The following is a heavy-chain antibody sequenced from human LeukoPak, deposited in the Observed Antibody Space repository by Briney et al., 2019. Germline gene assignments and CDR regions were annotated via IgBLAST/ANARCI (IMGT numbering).Heavy chain of an antibody. V-gene: IGHV3-74*01. CDR1: VFTSSAYW. Sequence: GGSLRLSCAASVFTSSAYWMHWVRQVPGKGLVWVSRINSDVSTTNYADSVKGRFTISRDNAKNTIYLQMNSLRAEDTAVYYCARYGRYRAFDIWGPGTVVTVSS. J-gene: IGHJ3*02. CDR2: INSDVSTT. D-gene: IGHD1-26*01. CDR3: ARYGRYRAFDI.